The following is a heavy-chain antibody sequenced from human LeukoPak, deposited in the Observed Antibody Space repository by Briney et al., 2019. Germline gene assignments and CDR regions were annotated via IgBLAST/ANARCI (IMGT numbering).Heavy chain of an antibody. J-gene: IGHJ6*02. CDR3: ARDYGSGSYAYYYGMDV. Sequence: GASVKVSFKASGYTFTGSYMHWVRQAPGQGLEWMGWINPNSGGTNYAQKFQGRVTMIRDTSISTAYMELSRLRSDDTAVYYCARDYGSGSYAYYYGMDVWGQGTTVTVSS. D-gene: IGHD3-10*01. CDR2: INPNSGGT. V-gene: IGHV1-2*02. CDR1: GYTFTGSY.